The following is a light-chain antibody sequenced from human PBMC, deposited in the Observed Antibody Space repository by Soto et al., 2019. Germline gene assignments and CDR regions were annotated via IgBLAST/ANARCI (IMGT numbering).Light chain of an antibody. CDR3: CSYAGSSTLYV. V-gene: IGLV2-23*02. CDR1: SSDIGTYNL. CDR2: EVN. Sequence: QSVLTQPASVSGSPGQSITISCTGTSSDIGTYNLVSWYQQHPGKAPKLMIYEVNKRPSGVSDRFSGSKSGNTASLTISGLQAEDEADYYCCSYAGSSTLYVFGTGTKATVL. J-gene: IGLJ1*01.